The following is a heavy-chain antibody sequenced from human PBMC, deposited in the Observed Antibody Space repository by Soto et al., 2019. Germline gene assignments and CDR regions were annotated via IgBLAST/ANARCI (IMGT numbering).Heavy chain of an antibody. Sequence: QIHLEQSEPEVKKPGASVKVSCKASGYTFTSYGISWVRLAPGQGLEWMGWINRYGGGTNYAQKYQDRVTMTRDTSTNTVYLEMRSLTSDDTAIYYCARALYYYDNSGLAFWGQGTLVTVSS. V-gene: IGHV1-18*01. CDR1: GYTFTSYG. J-gene: IGHJ4*02. CDR3: ARALYYYDNSGLAF. D-gene: IGHD3-22*01. CDR2: INRYGGGT.